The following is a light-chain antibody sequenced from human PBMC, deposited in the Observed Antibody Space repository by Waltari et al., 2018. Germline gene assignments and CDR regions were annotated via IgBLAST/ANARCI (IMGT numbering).Light chain of an antibody. CDR1: QSLLHGSGNTF. CDR3: MQARQTPWT. V-gene: IGKV2-28*01. Sequence: DIVMTQSPLSLSVTPGEPASISCRSSQSLLHGSGNTFLDWYLQKPGQSPQLLIYLVSNRASGVPDRFSCSGSGTDFTLKISRVETEDVGVYFCMQARQTPWTFGQGTKVEIK. CDR2: LVS. J-gene: IGKJ1*01.